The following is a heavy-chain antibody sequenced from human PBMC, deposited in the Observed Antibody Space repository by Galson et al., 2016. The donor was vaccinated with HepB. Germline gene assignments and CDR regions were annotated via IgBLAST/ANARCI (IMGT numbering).Heavy chain of an antibody. V-gene: IGHV2-5*01. Sequence: PALVKPTQTLTLTCTFSGFSLSTSGVGVGWVRQPPGKALEWLALTYWNEDTHYSPSLKTRLTITKDTSKNHVVLTMTNMDPVDTATYYCAHSPWGGGYMYYFDFWGQGTLVTVSS. CDR1: GFSLSTSGVG. D-gene: IGHD1-26*01. CDR3: AHSPWGGGYMYYFDF. CDR2: TYWNEDT. J-gene: IGHJ4*02.